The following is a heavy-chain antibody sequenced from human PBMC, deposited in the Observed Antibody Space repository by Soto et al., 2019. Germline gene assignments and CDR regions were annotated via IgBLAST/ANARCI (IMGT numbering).Heavy chain of an antibody. CDR2: IYYSGST. J-gene: IGHJ6*02. D-gene: IGHD3-3*01. CDR1: GGSFSSGGYH. V-gene: IGHV4-31*03. CDR3: ARGGVVIIPVSDYYYYYGMDV. Sequence: PSDTLSLTFTVPGGSFSSGGYHSSVIRQHPVKPLESIAYIYYSGSTYYNPSLKSRVTISVDTSKNQFSLKLRSVTAADTAVYYCARGGVVIIPVSDYYYYYGMDVWGQGTTL.